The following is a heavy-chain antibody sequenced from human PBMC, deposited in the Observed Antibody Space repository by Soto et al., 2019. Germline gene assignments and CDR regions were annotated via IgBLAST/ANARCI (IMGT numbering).Heavy chain of an antibody. CDR1: GFIFSDYY. J-gene: IGHJ6*02. CDR3: ARENYYKMDV. Sequence: QVQLVESGGGLVKPGGSLRLSCAASGFIFSDYYMTWIRQSPGKGLEWISYISNSGITNYADSVKGRLTISRDNAKNSLYLQMDSLRAKDTAVYYCARENYYKMDVWGQGTTVTVSS. CDR2: ISNSGIT. V-gene: IGHV3-11*05.